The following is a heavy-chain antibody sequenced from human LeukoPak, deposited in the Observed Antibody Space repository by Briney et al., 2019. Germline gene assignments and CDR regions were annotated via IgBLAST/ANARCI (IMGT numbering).Heavy chain of an antibody. Sequence: SETLSLTCAVYGGSFSGYYWSWIRQPPGKGLEWIGEINHSGSTNYNPSLKSRVTISVDTSKNQFSLKLSSVTAADTAVYYCARGRQWLAIPGWFDPWGQGTLVTVSS. V-gene: IGHV4-34*01. CDR1: GGSFSGYY. CDR2: INHSGST. CDR3: ARGRQWLAIPGWFDP. J-gene: IGHJ5*02. D-gene: IGHD6-19*01.